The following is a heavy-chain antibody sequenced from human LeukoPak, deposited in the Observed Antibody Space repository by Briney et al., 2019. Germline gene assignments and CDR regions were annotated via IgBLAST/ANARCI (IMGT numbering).Heavy chain of an antibody. D-gene: IGHD3-22*01. CDR3: ARPESESSGSLGAFDV. J-gene: IGHJ3*01. Sequence: GGSLRLSCAASGFTFSNYWMHWVRQAPGKGLVWVSRINSDGSSTSYADSVKGRFTISRDNAKNSLYLQMNSLRDEDTAVYYCARPESESSGSLGAFDVWGQGTMVTVSS. CDR2: INSDGSST. V-gene: IGHV3-74*01. CDR1: GFTFSNYW.